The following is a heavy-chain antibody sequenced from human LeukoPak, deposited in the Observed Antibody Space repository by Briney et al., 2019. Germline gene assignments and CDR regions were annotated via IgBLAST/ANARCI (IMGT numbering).Heavy chain of an antibody. CDR1: GYTFTSYY. Sequence: EASVKVSCKASGYTFTSYYMHWVRQAPGQGLEWMGIINPSDGSTSYAQKFQGRVTMTRDMSTSTVYMELSSLRSEDTAVYYCASTPKSQYYYDSSGYSWGQGTLVTVSS. D-gene: IGHD3-22*01. CDR3: ASTPKSQYYYDSSGYS. J-gene: IGHJ4*02. V-gene: IGHV1-46*01. CDR2: INPSDGST.